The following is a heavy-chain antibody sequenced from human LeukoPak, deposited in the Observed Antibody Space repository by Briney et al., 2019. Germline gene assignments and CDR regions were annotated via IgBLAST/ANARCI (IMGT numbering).Heavy chain of an antibody. CDR3: ARVQLERRNGAFDI. CDR1: GGSFSGYY. J-gene: IGHJ3*02. CDR2: INHRGST. V-gene: IGHV4-34*01. Sequence: SETLSLTCAVYGGSFSGYYWSWIRQPPGKGLEWIGEINHRGSTNYNPFLKSRVTISVDTSKNQFSLKLSSVTAADTAVYYCARVQLERRNGAFDIWGQGTMVTVSS. D-gene: IGHD1-1*01.